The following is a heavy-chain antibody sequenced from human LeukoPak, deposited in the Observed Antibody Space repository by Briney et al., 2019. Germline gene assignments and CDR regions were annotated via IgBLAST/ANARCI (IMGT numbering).Heavy chain of an antibody. V-gene: IGHV4-34*01. CDR2: INPRGST. CDR1: GGSFSGYY. D-gene: IGHD5-24*01. CDR3: ARRRLGYYFDY. Sequence: MPSETVSLSCGVYGGSFSGYYWSWIRQPPGKGLEWIGEINPRGSTNYNPSLKSRVTLSADTSKNQFSLTLNSVTAADTAVYYCARRRLGYYFDYWGQGTLVTVSS. J-gene: IGHJ4*02.